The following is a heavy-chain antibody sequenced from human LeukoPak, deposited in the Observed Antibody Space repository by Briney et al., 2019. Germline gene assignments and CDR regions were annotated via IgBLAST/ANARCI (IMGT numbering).Heavy chain of an antibody. CDR3: AKGSHYYGSGSFDY. J-gene: IGHJ4*02. CDR2: ISGSGGST. V-gene: IGHV3-23*01. CDR1: GFTFSSYA. D-gene: IGHD3-10*01. Sequence: PGGSLRLSCAASGFTFSSYAVSWVRQAPGKGLEWVSAISGSGGSTYYADSVKGRFTISRDNSKNTLYLQMNSLRAEDTAVYYCAKGSHYYGSGSFDYWGQGTLVTVSS.